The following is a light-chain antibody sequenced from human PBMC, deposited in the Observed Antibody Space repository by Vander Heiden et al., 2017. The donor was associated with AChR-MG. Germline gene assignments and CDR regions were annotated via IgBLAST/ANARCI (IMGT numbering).Light chain of an antibody. CDR3: MQALETSPS. J-gene: IGKJ2*01. Sequence: DIVVTQSPLYLPVTPGEPASISCRSSQSLLHSSGDNYLDWYLQKPGQSPQLLIYLGSNRASGVPDRFSGSGSGTDFTLKISRVEAEDVGVYFCMQALETSPSFGQGTKLEIK. CDR2: LGS. V-gene: IGKV2-28*01. CDR1: QSLLHSSGDNY.